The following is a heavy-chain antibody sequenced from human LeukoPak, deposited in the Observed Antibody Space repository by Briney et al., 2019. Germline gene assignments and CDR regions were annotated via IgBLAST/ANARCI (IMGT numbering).Heavy chain of an antibody. J-gene: IGHJ4*02. CDR2: ISSSSSYI. CDR3: ARGGGWGYCSSTSCYREDYFDY. Sequence: GGSLRLSCAASGFTFSSYSMNWVRQAPGKGLEWVSSISSSSSYIYYADSVKGRFTISRDNAKTSLYLQMNSLRVEDTAVYYCARGGGWGYCSSTSCYREDYFDYWGQGTLVTVSS. CDR1: GFTFSSYS. V-gene: IGHV3-21*01. D-gene: IGHD2-2*02.